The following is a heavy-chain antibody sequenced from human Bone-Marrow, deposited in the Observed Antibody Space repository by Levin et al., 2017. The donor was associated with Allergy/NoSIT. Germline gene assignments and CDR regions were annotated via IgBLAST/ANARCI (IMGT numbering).Heavy chain of an antibody. CDR3: ASSSDLESTFDY. Sequence: ASVKVSCKPSGGTFSTHVISWVRQAPGQGLEWMGGITPIFGTANYAQKFQGRVTITADASASTVYMELSSLRSGDTAVYYCASSSDLESTFDYWGQGTLVTVSS. J-gene: IGHJ4*02. CDR1: GGTFSTHV. D-gene: IGHD3-3*01. V-gene: IGHV1-69*13. CDR2: ITPIFGTA.